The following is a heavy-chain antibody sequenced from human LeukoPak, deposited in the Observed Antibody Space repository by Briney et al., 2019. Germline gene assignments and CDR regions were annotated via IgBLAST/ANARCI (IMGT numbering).Heavy chain of an antibody. CDR2: LNQDGSAK. CDR3: ARVTSEQPTYYFDH. D-gene: IGHD6-13*01. J-gene: IGHJ4*02. Sequence: PGGSLRLSCAASGFTFTDHYMDWVRQTPGKGLEWVASLNQDGSAKYYVDSVKGRFTISRDNAKNSLYLQMNSLRVEDTAVYYCARVTSEQPTYYFDHWGQGTLVTVSS. V-gene: IGHV3-7*01. CDR1: GFTFTDHY.